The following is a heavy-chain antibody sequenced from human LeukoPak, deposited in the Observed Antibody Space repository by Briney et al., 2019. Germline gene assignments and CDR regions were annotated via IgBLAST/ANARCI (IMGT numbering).Heavy chain of an antibody. J-gene: IGHJ6*03. Sequence: PSETLSLACTVSGGSISSGSYYWSWIRQPAGKGLEWIGRIYTSGSTNYNPSLKSRVTISVDTSKNQFSLKLSSVTAADTAVYYCARVHKGAGYYYYYMDVWGKGTTVTVSS. CDR2: IYTSGST. CDR1: GGSISSGSYY. D-gene: IGHD1-26*01. V-gene: IGHV4-61*02. CDR3: ARVHKGAGYYYYYMDV.